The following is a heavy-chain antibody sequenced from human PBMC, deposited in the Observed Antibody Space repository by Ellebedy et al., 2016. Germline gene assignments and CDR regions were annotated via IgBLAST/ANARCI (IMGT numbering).Heavy chain of an antibody. CDR2: LYSGGTI. CDR1: GFTVSGNY. Sequence: GESLKISCAASGFTVSGNYMSWVRQAPGKGLEWVSTLYSGGTILYADSVKGRFTISRDNSKNTLYLQMNSLRAEDTAVYYCARGKTGDWGQGTLVTVSS. D-gene: IGHD7-27*01. CDR3: ARGKTGD. V-gene: IGHV3-66*01. J-gene: IGHJ4*02.